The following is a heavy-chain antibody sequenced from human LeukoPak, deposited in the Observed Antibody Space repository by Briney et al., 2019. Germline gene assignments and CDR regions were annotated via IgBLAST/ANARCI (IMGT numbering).Heavy chain of an antibody. V-gene: IGHV4-39*01. CDR1: GGSISSSSYY. J-gene: IGHJ4*02. Sequence: KSSETLSLTCTVSGGSISSSSYYWGWIRQPPGKGLEWIGSIYYSGSTYYNPSLKSRVTISVDTSKNQFSLKLSSVTAADTAVYYCARLSSNYVSNFDYWGQGTLVTVSS. CDR2: IYYSGST. D-gene: IGHD4-11*01. CDR3: ARLSSNYVSNFDY.